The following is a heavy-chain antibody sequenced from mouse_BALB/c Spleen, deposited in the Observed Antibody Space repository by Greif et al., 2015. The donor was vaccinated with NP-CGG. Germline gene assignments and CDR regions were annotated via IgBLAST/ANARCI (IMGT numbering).Heavy chain of an antibody. V-gene: IGHV14-3*02. D-gene: IGHD4-1*01. CDR3: ANWDWYFDV. Sequence: EVQLVESGAELVKPGASVKLSCTVSGFNIKDTYMHWVKQRPEQGLEWIGRIDPANGNTKYDPKFQGKATITADTSSNTAYLQLSSLTSEDTAVYYCANWDWYFDVWGAGTTVTVSS. J-gene: IGHJ1*01. CDR2: IDPANGNT. CDR1: GFNIKDTY.